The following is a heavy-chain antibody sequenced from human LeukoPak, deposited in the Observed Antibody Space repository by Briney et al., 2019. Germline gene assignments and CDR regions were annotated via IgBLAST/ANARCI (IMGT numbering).Heavy chain of an antibody. D-gene: IGHD3-22*01. CDR1: GFTFSSYA. CDR3: AKGPSSGHDY. Sequence: GGSLRLSCAASGFTFSSYAMSWVRQAPGKGLEGFSAISGSGGSTYYADSVKGRFTISRDNSKTTLYLQMNSLRAEDTAVYYCAKGPSSGHDYWGQGTLVTVSS. V-gene: IGHV3-23*01. CDR2: ISGSGGST. J-gene: IGHJ4*02.